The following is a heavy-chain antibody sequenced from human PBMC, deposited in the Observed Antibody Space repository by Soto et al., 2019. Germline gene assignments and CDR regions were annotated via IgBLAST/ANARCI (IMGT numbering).Heavy chain of an antibody. CDR1: GFNFSDHY. V-gene: IGHV3-11*06. J-gene: IGHJ4*02. D-gene: IGHD6-19*01. CDR2: ISGSSIYT. CDR3: ARHTSGWHYYDY. Sequence: QVQLVESGGGLVKPGGSLRLSCAASGFNFSDHYMNWIRQAPGKGLEWGSYISGSSIYTNFADSVKGQFTISRDNAKNSLYLQMNSLRAEDTAVYYCARHTSGWHYYDYWGQGTPVTVSS.